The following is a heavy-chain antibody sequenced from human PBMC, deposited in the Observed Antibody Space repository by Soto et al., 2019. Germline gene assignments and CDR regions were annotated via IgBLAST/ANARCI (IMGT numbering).Heavy chain of an antibody. CDR1: GFTFSSYD. J-gene: IGHJ2*01. D-gene: IGHD4-17*01. CDR2: IGTAGDT. CDR3: ARVSATVTPAYWYFDL. Sequence: GGSLSLSCAASGFTFSSYDMHWVRQATGKGLEWVSAIGTAGDTYYPGSVKGRFTISRENAKNSLYLQMNSLRAGDTAVYYCARVSATVTPAYWYFDLWGRGTLVTV. V-gene: IGHV3-13*01.